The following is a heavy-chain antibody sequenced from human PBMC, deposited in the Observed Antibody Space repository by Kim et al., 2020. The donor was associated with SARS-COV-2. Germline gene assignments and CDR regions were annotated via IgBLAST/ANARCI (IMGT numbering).Heavy chain of an antibody. CDR1: GYSFTSYW. CDR3: ARRRAITMVGGVMTGGMDV. V-gene: IGHV5-10-1*01. Sequence: GESLKISCKGSGYSFTSYWNSWVRQMPGKGLEWMGRLDPSDSYTNFSPSFQGHVTSSADKSLSTAYLQWSSRKASDTGMYYCARRRAITMVGGVMTGGMDVWGQGTTVTVSS. J-gene: IGHJ6*02. D-gene: IGHD3-10*01. CDR2: LDPSDSYT.